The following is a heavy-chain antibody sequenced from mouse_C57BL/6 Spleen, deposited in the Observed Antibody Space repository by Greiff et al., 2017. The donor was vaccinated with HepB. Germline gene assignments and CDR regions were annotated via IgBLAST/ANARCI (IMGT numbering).Heavy chain of an antibody. CDR3: ARGDYYGSSLHWYFDV. V-gene: IGHV1-50*01. CDR2: IDPSDSYT. CDR1: GYTFTSYW. J-gene: IGHJ1*03. D-gene: IGHD1-1*01. Sequence: QVQLQQPGAELVKPGASVKLSCKASGYTFTSYWMQWVKQRPGQGLEWIGEIDPSDSYTNYTQKFKGKATLTVDTSSITAYMQLSSLTSEDAAVYYCARGDYYGSSLHWYFDVWGTGTTVTVSS.